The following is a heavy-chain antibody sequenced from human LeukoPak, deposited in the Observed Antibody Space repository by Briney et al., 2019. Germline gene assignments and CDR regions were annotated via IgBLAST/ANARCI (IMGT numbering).Heavy chain of an antibody. D-gene: IGHD3-9*01. CDR1: GGSFSGYY. J-gene: IGHJ1*01. V-gene: IGHV4-34*01. CDR3: ARHADDYDILTGYYQTEYFQH. CDR2: INHSGST. Sequence: SETLSLTCAIYGGSFSGYYWSWIRQPPGKGLEWIGQINHSGSTNYNPSLKSRVTISEDTSKNQFSLKLSSVTAADTAVYYCARHADDYDILTGYYQTEYFQHWGQGTLVTVSS.